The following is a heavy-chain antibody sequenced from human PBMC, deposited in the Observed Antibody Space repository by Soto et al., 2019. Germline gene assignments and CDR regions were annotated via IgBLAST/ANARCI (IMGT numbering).Heavy chain of an antibody. J-gene: IGHJ6*02. CDR3: TRAEIAAAGTFLYYYYGMDV. V-gene: IGHV3-49*03. CDR1: GFTFGDYA. CDR2: IRSKAYGGTT. Sequence: PVGSLRLSCTASGFTFGDYAMSWFRQAPGKWLEWVGFIRSKAYGGTTEYAASVKGRFTISRDDSKSIAYLQMNSLKTEDTAVYYCTRAEIAAAGTFLYYYYGMDVWGQGTTVTVSS. D-gene: IGHD6-13*01.